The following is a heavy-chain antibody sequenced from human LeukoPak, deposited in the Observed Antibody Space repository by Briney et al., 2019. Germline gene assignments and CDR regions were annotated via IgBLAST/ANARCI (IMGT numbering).Heavy chain of an antibody. D-gene: IGHD6-13*01. CDR1: GFTVSSNY. Sequence: GGSLRLSCAASGFTVSSNYMSWVRQAPGKGLEWVSVIYTGGSTYYSDSVKGRFTISRDNSKNTVYLQMNSLRVEDTAIYYCARDQHGYSSTWGQGTLVTVSS. CDR3: ARDQHGYSST. V-gene: IGHV3-53*01. CDR2: IYTGGST. J-gene: IGHJ5*02.